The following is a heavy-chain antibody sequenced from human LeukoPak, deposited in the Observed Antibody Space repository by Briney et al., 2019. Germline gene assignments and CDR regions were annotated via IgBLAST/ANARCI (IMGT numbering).Heavy chain of an antibody. CDR2: IYYSGST. Sequence: SQTLSLTCTVSGGSISSGDYYWSWIRQPPGKSLEWIGYIYYSGSTYYNPSLKSRVTISVDTSKNQFSLKLSSVTAADTAVYYCARARYDFWSGLTHFDYWGQGTLVTVSS. CDR3: ARARYDFWSGLTHFDY. CDR1: GGSISSGDYY. D-gene: IGHD3-3*01. V-gene: IGHV4-30-4*08. J-gene: IGHJ4*02.